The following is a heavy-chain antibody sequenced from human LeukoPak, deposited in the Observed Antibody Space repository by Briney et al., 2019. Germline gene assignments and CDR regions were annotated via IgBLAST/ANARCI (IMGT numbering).Heavy chain of an antibody. CDR2: IKQDGSEK. V-gene: IGHV3-7*01. D-gene: IGHD3-10*01. J-gene: IGHJ5*02. CDR1: GFTFSNHW. Sequence: GGSLRLSCAASGFTFSNHWMIWVRQAPGKGLEWVASIKQDGSEKQYVGSVRGRFTISRDNANNLLDLQMNSLTAEDTAVYYCAKGKSSGSLDWFDPWGQGTLVTVSS. CDR3: AKGKSSGSLDWFDP.